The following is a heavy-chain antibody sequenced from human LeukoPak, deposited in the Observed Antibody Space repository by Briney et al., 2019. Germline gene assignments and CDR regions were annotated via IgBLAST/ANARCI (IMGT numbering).Heavy chain of an antibody. Sequence: ASVTVSCKASGYTFTGYYMHWVRQAPGQGLEWMGWINPNSGGTNYAQKFQGRVTMTRDTSISTAYMELTRLRSDDTAVYYCARDNGDYWFDCWGQGSLVTVSS. CDR2: INPNSGGT. J-gene: IGHJ4*02. CDR3: ARDNGDYWFDC. D-gene: IGHD4-17*01. V-gene: IGHV1-2*02. CDR1: GYTFTGYY.